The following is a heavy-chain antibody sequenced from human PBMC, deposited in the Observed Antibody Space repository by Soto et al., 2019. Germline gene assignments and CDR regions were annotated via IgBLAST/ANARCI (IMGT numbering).Heavy chain of an antibody. J-gene: IGHJ3*02. CDR1: GYSFTSYW. CDR2: IYPGDSDT. V-gene: IGHV5-51*01. CDR3: ARHWGIADAFDI. Sequence: LGESLKISCQGCGYSFTSYWIGRVRQMPGKGLEWMGIIYPGDSDTRYSPSFQGHVTISADKSISTAYLQWSSLKASDTAMYYCARHWGIADAFDIWGQGTMVTVSS. D-gene: IGHD6-13*01.